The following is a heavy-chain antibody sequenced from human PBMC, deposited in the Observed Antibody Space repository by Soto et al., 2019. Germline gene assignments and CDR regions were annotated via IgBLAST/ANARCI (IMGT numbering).Heavy chain of an antibody. CDR3: AHRSPTTLDY. CDR2: IFWDDDK. J-gene: IGHJ4*02. CDR1: GFSLSTSGVG. Sequence: QITLKESGPTLVKPTQTLTLTCTFSGFSLSTSGVGVGWIRQPPGKALEWLALIFWDDDKRYSPSLKSRLTISKHTSKNQVVLTMTNKDPVDTATHYCAHRSPTTLDYWGQGTLVTVSS. D-gene: IGHD1-26*01. V-gene: IGHV2-5*02.